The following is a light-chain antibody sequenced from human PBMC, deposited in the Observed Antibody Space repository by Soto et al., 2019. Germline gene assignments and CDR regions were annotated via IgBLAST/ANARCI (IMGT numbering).Light chain of an antibody. CDR3: SSYTSFSTYV. CDR1: SSDVGGYNY. CDR2: EVS. V-gene: IGLV2-14*01. Sequence: QSVLTQPASVSGSPGQSITISCTGTSSDVGGYNYVSWYQQHPGKAPKLMIYEVSNRPPGVSNRFSGSKSDNTASLTISGLQAEDEADYYCSSYTSFSTYVFGTGTKVTV. J-gene: IGLJ1*01.